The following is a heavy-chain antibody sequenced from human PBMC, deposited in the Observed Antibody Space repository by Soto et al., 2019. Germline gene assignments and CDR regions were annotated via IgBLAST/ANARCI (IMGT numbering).Heavy chain of an antibody. J-gene: IGHJ5*02. CDR1: GGSISSVCYY. CDR3: ARGYDILTGEHWFDP. CDR2: IYYSGST. D-gene: IGHD3-9*01. V-gene: IGHV4-31*03. Sequence: TRSLPCTVAGGSISSVCYYLSSIRQHPGKGLEWIGYIYYSGSTYYNPSLKSRVTISVDTSKNQFSLKLSSVTAADTAVYYCARGYDILTGEHWFDPWGQGTLVTVSS.